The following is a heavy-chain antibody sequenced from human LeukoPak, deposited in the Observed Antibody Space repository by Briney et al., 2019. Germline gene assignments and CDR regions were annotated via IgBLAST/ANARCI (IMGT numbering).Heavy chain of an antibody. Sequence: ASVKVSCKASGYTFTGYYMHWVRQAPGQGPEWMGWINPNTGGTNYAQKFQGRVTMTTDSSISTAYMELSRLRSDDTAVYYCAKDPLEATAGTSPFLDYWGQGTLVTVSA. CDR1: GYTFTGYY. J-gene: IGHJ4*02. D-gene: IGHD6-13*01. CDR2: INPNTGGT. CDR3: AKDPLEATAGTSPFLDY. V-gene: IGHV1-2*02.